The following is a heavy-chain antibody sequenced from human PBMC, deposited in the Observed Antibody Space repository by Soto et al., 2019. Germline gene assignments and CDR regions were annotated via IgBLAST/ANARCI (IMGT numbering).Heavy chain of an antibody. CDR3: ARDPTYDILHGYSQPYGMYV. J-gene: IGHJ6*02. D-gene: IGHD3-9*01. CDR2: INPNSGGT. CDR1: GYTFTGYY. V-gene: IGHV1-2*04. Sequence: GASVKVSCKASGYTFTGYYMHWVRQAPGQGLEWMGWINPNSGGTNYAQKFQGWVTMTRDTSISTAYMELSRLRSDDTAVYYCARDPTYDILHGYSQPYGMYVWGQGTTVTVSS.